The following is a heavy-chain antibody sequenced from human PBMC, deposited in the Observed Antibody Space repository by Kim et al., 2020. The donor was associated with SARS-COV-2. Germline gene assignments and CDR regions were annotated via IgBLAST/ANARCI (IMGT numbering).Heavy chain of an antibody. V-gene: IGHV4-34*01. D-gene: IGHD5-18*01. J-gene: IGHJ4*02. CDR1: GGSFSGYY. Sequence: SETLSLTCAVYGGSFSGYYWSWIRQPPGKGLEWIGEINHSGSTNYNPSLKSRVTISVDTSKNQFSLKLSSVTAADTAVYYCARGPYSYGYGYFDYWGQGTLVTVSS. CDR3: ARGPYSYGYGYFDY. CDR2: INHSGST.